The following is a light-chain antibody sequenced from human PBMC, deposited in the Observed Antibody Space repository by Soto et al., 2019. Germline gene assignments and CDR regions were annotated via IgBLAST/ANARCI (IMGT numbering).Light chain of an antibody. CDR3: MQALQTPFT. CDR1: QSLLHSNGYNY. CDR2: LGS. J-gene: IGKJ3*01. V-gene: IGKV2-28*01. Sequence: DFVMTQSPLSLPVTPGEPASISCRSSQSLLHSNGYNYLDWYLQKPGQSPQLLIYLGSNRASGVPARVSGSGSGTYFTLKISRVEAEDVGVYYCMQALQTPFTFGPGTKVYIK.